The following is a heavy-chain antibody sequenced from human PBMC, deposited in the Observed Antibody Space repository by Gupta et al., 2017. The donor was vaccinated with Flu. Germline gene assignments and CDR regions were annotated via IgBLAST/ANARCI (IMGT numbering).Heavy chain of an antibody. CDR3: AKGHYDYGDYPDAFDI. V-gene: IGHV3-23*01. J-gene: IGHJ3*02. CDR1: GFTFSSYA. CDR2: ISGSGGST. Sequence: EVQLLESGGGLVQPGGSLRLSCAASGFTFSSYAMSWVRQAPGKGLEWVSAISGSGGSTYYADSVKGRFTISRDNSKNTLYLQMNSLRAEDTAVYYCAKGHYDYGDYPDAFDIWGQGTMVTVSA. D-gene: IGHD4-17*01.